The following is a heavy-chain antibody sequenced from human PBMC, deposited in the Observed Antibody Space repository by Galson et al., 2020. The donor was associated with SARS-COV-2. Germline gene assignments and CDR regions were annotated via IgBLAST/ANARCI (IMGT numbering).Heavy chain of an antibody. V-gene: IGHV1-69*13. CDR1: GGTFSSYA. Sequence: SVKVSCKASGGTFSSYAISWVRQAPGQGLEWMGGIIPIFGTANYAQKFQGRVTITADESTSTAYMELSSLRSEDTAVYYCARAARARNYYYYGMDVWGQGTTVTVSS. J-gene: IGHJ6*02. CDR3: ARAARARNYYYYGMDV. CDR2: IIPIFGTA. D-gene: IGHD1-26*01.